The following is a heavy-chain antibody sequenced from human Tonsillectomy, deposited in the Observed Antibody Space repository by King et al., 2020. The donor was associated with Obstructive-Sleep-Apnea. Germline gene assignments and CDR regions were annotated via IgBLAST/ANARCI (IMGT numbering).Heavy chain of an antibody. CDR1: GFTFDDYA. D-gene: IGHD6-19*01. V-gene: IGHV3-9*01. J-gene: IGHJ4*02. CDR2: ISWNSDNI. Sequence: VQLVESGGGLVQPGWSLRLSCAASGFTFDDYAMHWVRQAPGKGLEWVSGISWNSDNIGYADSVKGRFTISRDNAKNSLYLQMNSLRAEDTALYYCAKDDAVVPLSYFDYWGQGPLFTVSS. CDR3: AKDDAVVPLSYFDY.